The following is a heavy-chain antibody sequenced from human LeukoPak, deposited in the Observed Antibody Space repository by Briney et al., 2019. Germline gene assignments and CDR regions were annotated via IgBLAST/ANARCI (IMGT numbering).Heavy chain of an antibody. D-gene: IGHD2-2*01. J-gene: IGHJ6*03. CDR1: GGSISSYY. CDR3: ARGKGYCTSTSCGYCSGGSCYAIYYYYYMDV. Sequence: PSETLSLTCTVSGGSISSYYWSWIRQPAGRGLEWIGRIYTSGSTNYNPPLKSRVTMSVDTSKNQFSLKLNSVTAADTAVYYCARGKGYCTSTSCGYCSGGSCYAIYYYYYMDVWGKGTTVTVSS. V-gene: IGHV4-4*07. CDR2: IYTSGST.